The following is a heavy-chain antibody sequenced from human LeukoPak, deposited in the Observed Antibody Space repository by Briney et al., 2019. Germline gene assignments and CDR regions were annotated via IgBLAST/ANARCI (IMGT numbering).Heavy chain of an antibody. J-gene: IGHJ1*01. CDR2: INHSGST. V-gene: IGHV4-34*01. CDR1: GVSFSGYY. CDR3: ARGSLRYFDWLRGAEYFQH. Sequence: SETLSLTCAVYGVSFSGYYWSWIRQPPGKGLGWIGEINHSGSTNYNPSLKSRVTISVDTSKNQFSLKLSSVTAADTAVYYCARGSLRYFDWLRGAEYFQHWGQGTLVTVSS. D-gene: IGHD3-9*01.